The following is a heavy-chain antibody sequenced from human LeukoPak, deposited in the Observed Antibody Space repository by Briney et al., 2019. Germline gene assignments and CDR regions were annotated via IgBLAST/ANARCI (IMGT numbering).Heavy chain of an antibody. Sequence: SETLSLTCAVYGGSFSGYYWSWIRQPPGKGLEWIGEINHSGSTNYNPSLKSRVTISVDTSKNQFSLKLSSVTGADTAVYYCARAGSIAARRSPSDYWGQGTLVTVSS. D-gene: IGHD6-6*01. CDR3: ARAGSIAARRSPSDY. J-gene: IGHJ4*02. V-gene: IGHV4-34*01. CDR2: INHSGST. CDR1: GGSFSGYY.